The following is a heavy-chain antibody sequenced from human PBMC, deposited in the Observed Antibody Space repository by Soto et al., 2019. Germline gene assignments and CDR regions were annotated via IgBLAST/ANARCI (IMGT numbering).Heavy chain of an antibody. CDR3: AKGGRQWLVTSDFNY. CDR2: VSHDGRNT. Sequence: VQLVESGGGVVQPGRSLRLSCAASGFTFSDYAMHWVRQAPGKGLAWVAVVSHDGRNTHYADSVKGRCTISRYSSKNTVALEMTSLRAEDTAVYYCAKGGRQWLVTSDFNYWGQGALVTVSS. D-gene: IGHD6-19*01. J-gene: IGHJ4*02. CDR1: GFTFSDYA. V-gene: IGHV3-30*18.